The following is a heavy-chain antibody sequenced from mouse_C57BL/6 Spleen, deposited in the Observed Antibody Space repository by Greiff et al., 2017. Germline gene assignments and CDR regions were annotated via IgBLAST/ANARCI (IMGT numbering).Heavy chain of an antibody. V-gene: IGHV3-6*01. D-gene: IGHD2-2*01. CDR1: GYSITSGYY. CDR2: ISYDGSN. CDR3: ATLYYGYDDAMDY. J-gene: IGHJ4*01. Sequence: EVHLVESGPGLVKPSQSLSLTCSVTGYSITSGYYWNWIRQFPGNKLEWMGYISYDGSNNYNPSLKNRISITRDTSKNQFFLKLNSVTTEDTATYYCATLYYGYDDAMDYWGQGTSVTVSS.